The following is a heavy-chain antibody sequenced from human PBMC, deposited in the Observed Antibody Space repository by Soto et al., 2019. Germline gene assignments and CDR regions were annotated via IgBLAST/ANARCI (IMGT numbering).Heavy chain of an antibody. CDR3: ARGCSGGSCYYYYGMDV. D-gene: IGHD2-15*01. V-gene: IGHV1-46*01. CDR1: GYTFTSYY. CDR2: INPSGGST. J-gene: IGHJ6*02. Sequence: GASVKVSCKASGYTFTSYYMHWVRQAPGQGLEWMGTINPSGGSTSYAQKFQGRVTMTRDTSTSTVYMELSSLRSEDTAVYYCARGCSGGSCYYYYGMDVWGQGTTVTVSS.